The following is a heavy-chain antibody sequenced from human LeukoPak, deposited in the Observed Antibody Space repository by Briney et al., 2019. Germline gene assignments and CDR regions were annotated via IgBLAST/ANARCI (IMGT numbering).Heavy chain of an antibody. Sequence: GASVKVSCKASGSTFTGYYMHWVRQAPGQGLEWMGWINPNSGGTNYAQKFQGRVTMTRDTSISTAYMELSRLRSDDTAVYYCARDGHIAVAGILDYWGQGTLVTVSS. CDR1: GSTFTGYY. J-gene: IGHJ4*02. D-gene: IGHD6-19*01. CDR3: ARDGHIAVAGILDY. V-gene: IGHV1-2*02. CDR2: INPNSGGT.